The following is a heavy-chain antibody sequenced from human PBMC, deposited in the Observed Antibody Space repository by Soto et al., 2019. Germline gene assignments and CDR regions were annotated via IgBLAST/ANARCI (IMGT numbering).Heavy chain of an antibody. CDR1: GFTFSSYA. J-gene: IGHJ6*02. CDR3: TKHLHFVVRLPPLFTFYGIDV. Sequence: GGSLRLSCVASGFTFSSYAFSWVRQAPGKGLEWVSGIAASGGATCYADSVKGRFTISRDNSMNTLYLEMNRPRAEDTAVYYFTKHLHFVVRLPPLFTFYGIDVWGQGTPVTVSS. D-gene: IGHD2-21*01. CDR2: IAASGGAT. V-gene: IGHV3-23*01.